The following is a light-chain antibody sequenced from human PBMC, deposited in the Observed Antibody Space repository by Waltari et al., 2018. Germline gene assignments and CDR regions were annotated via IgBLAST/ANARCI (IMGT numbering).Light chain of an antibody. V-gene: IGLV2-23*02. Sequence: QSALTQPASVSGSPGQSITISCTGTSSDVGGYNYVSWYQQHPGQAPKLMIYDFSKRPAGVSNRFSGSKSGNTASLTISGLQAEDEADYYCCSYAGSSLFGGGTKLTVL. CDR3: CSYAGSSL. CDR1: SSDVGGYNY. J-gene: IGLJ2*01. CDR2: DFS.